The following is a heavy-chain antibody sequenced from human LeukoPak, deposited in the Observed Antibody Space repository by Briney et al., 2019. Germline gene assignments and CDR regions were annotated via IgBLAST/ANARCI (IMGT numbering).Heavy chain of an antibody. CDR2: INPNSGGT. CDR1: GYTFTGYY. J-gene: IGHJ5*02. Sequence: ASVKVSCKASGYTFTGYYMHWVRQAPGQGLEWMGWINPNSGGTNYAQKFQGRVTMTRDTSISTAYMELSRLRSDDTAVYYCARAERYSGYARYNWFDPWGQGTLVTVSS. V-gene: IGHV1-2*02. CDR3: ARAERYSGYARYNWFDP. D-gene: IGHD5-12*01.